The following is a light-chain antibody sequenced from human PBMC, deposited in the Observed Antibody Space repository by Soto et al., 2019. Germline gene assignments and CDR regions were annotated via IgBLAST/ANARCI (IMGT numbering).Light chain of an antibody. J-gene: IGKJ4*01. CDR3: QQSNSFPLT. Sequence: DIQMTQSPSTLSASVGDRVTITCRASQSISNWLAWHQQKPGKVPKVLIYAASSLQSGVPSRFSGSGSGTDFTLTISSLQPEDSATYYCQQSNSFPLTFGGGTKVDI. CDR1: QSISNW. V-gene: IGKV1-12*01. CDR2: AAS.